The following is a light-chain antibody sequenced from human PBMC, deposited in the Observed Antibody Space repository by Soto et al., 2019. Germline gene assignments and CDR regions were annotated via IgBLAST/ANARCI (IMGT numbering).Light chain of an antibody. CDR3: QQYETYSGT. CDR2: RAS. V-gene: IGKV1-5*03. CDR1: QIINTW. J-gene: IGKJ3*01. Sequence: DIKMTQSPSSLSASVGDRVTITCRASQIINTWLAWYQQKPGKAPKPLIYRASNLLSGVPSRFSGSGSGTEFTLTISSLQPDDFSIYYCQQYETYSGTFGPGTKVDL.